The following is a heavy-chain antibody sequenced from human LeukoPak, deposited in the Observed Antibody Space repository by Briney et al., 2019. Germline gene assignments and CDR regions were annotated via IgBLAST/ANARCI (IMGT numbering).Heavy chain of an antibody. CDR3: AKDKGDYDIAFDY. CDR2: TSGSGGST. Sequence: TGGSLRLSCAASGFTFSSYAMTWVRQAPGKGLEWVSATSGSGGSTYYADSVKGRFTISRDNSKNTLYLQMNGLRAEDTAVYYCAKDKGDYDIAFDYWGQGTLVTVSS. J-gene: IGHJ4*02. D-gene: IGHD4-17*01. CDR1: GFTFSSYA. V-gene: IGHV3-23*01.